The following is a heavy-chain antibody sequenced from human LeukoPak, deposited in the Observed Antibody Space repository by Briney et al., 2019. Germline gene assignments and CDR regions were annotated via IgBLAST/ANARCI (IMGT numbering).Heavy chain of an antibody. CDR1: GFTFSSYW. V-gene: IGHV3-7*01. CDR2: VKQDGSER. J-gene: IGHJ4*02. Sequence: GGSLRLSCAASGFTFSSYWMSWVRQAPGKGLVWVANVKQDGSERYYVGSVRGRFTISRDNPKNSLYLQMNSLRAEDTAVYYCAREGAYYLDSWGQGTLVAVSS. D-gene: IGHD4/OR15-4a*01. CDR3: AREGAYYLDS.